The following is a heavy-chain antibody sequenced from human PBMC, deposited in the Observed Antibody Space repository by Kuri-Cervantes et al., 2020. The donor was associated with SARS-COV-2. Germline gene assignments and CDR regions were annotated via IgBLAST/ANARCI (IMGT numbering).Heavy chain of an antibody. CDR2: IKQDGSEK. D-gene: IGHD2-8*01. CDR3: ARARGYCTNGVCYLWFDP. CDR1: GFSLSGWW. J-gene: IGHJ5*02. V-gene: IGHV3-7*03. Sequence: GGSLRLSCAASGFSLSGWWIHWVRQAPGKGLEWVANIKQDGSEKYYVDSVKGRFTISRDNAKNSLYLQMNSLRAEDTAVYYCARARGYCTNGVCYLWFDPRGQGTLVTVSS.